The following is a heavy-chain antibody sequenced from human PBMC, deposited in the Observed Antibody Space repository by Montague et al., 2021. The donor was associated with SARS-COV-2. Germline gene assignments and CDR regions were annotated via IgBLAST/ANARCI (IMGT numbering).Heavy chain of an antibody. CDR1: SGSIISSGYY. J-gene: IGHJ4*02. Sequence: SETLSLTCSISSGSIISSGYYWGWIRQPPGKELEWIGNIYYSGTTYYXXXLQSRGTISVDTSKNHLSLRLSSVTAADTAVYFCARGMIRGVTTPFDYWGRG. CDR3: ARGMIRGVTTPFDY. D-gene: IGHD3-10*01. V-gene: IGHV4-39*02. CDR2: IYYSGTT.